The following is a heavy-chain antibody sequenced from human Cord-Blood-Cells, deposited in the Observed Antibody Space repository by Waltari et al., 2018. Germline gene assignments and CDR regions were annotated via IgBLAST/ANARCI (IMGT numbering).Heavy chain of an antibody. D-gene: IGHD2-15*01. CDR3: ARLGSSYYYYYGMDV. Sequence: QVQLQESGPELVKPSETLSLTCTVSGYSISSGYYWGWIRQPPGKGLEWIGSIYHSGSTYYNPSLKSRVTISVDTSKNQFSLKLSSVTAADTAVYYCARLGSSYYYYYGMDVWGQGTTVTVSS. J-gene: IGHJ6*02. CDR2: IYHSGST. V-gene: IGHV4-38-2*02. CDR1: GYSISSGYY.